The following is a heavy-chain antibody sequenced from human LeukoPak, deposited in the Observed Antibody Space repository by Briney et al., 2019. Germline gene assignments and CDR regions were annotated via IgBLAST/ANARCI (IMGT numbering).Heavy chain of an antibody. V-gene: IGHV4-61*10. CDR3: ARIGSGWYYFDY. D-gene: IGHD6-19*01. CDR1: GGSISSGYYY. Sequence: SETLSLTCTVSGGSISSGYYYWSWIRQPAGKGLEWIGYIYYSGSTNYNPSLKSRVTISVDTSKIQFSLKLSSVTAADTAVYYCARIGSGWYYFDYWGQGTLVTVSS. J-gene: IGHJ4*02. CDR2: IYYSGST.